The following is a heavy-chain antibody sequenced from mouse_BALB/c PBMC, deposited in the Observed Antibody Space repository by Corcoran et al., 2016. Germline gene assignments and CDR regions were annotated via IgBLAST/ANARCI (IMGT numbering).Heavy chain of an antibody. D-gene: IGHD1-1*01. CDR2: INPYTGEP. J-gene: IGHJ4*01. V-gene: IGHV9-1*02. CDR1: GYTFTNYG. CDR3: ATTVVASMDY. Sequence: QIQLVQSGPALKKPGETVKISCKASGYTFTNYGMKWVKQAPGKGLKWMGWINPYTGEPTYADDFKGRFAFSLETSASTAYLQINNLKNEDMATYFCATTVVASMDYWGQGTSVTVSS.